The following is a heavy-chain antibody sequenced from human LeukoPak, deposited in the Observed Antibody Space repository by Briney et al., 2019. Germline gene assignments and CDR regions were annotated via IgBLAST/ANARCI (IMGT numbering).Heavy chain of an antibody. V-gene: IGHV3-23*01. D-gene: IGHD3-22*01. CDR3: AKGNYYDSSSYLYYFDY. J-gene: IGHJ4*02. CDR2: ITGSGGRT. Sequence: PGGSLRPSCAASGFTFSSYAMSWVRQALGEGLEWVSAITGSGGRTYYADSVKGRFTISRDNSKNTLYLQMNSLRVEDTAVYYCAKGNYYDSSSYLYYFDYWGQGTLVTVSS. CDR1: GFTFSSYA.